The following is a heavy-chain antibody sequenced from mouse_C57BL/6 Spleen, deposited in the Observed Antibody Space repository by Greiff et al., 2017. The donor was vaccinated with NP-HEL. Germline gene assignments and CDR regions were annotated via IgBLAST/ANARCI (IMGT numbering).Heavy chain of an antibody. CDR2: IDPETGGT. J-gene: IGHJ2*01. CDR1: GYTFTDYE. Sequence: VQLQQSGAELVRPGASVTLSCKASGYTFTDYEMHWVKQTPVHGLEWIGAIDPETGGTAYNQKFKGKAILTADKSSSTAYMELRSLTSEDSAVYYCTRWGSTMVTTRGNYFDYWGQGTTLTVSS. D-gene: IGHD2-2*01. V-gene: IGHV1-15*01. CDR3: TRWGSTMVTTRGNYFDY.